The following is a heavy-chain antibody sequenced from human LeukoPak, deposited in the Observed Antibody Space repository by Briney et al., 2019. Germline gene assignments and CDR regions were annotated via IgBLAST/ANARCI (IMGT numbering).Heavy chain of an antibody. J-gene: IGHJ4*02. D-gene: IGHD3-3*01. V-gene: IGHV3-23*01. CDR1: GFTFRSYA. CDR2: ISGSGETT. Sequence: GGSLRLSCEASGFTFRSYAMSWVRQAPGRGLEWVSAISGSGETTYFADSVKGRFTISRDNSKNTLYLQMNSLRVEDTAVYYCAKEYYDFWRYYFDYGGQGTLVTVSS. CDR3: AKEYYDFWRYYFDY.